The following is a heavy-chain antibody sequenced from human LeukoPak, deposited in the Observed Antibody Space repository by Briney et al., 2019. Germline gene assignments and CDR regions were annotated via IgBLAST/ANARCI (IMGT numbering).Heavy chain of an antibody. V-gene: IGHV1-18*01. D-gene: IGHD5-18*01. CDR2: ISAYNGNT. J-gene: IGHJ6*03. Sequence: ASVKVSCKASGYTFTSYGISWVRQAPGQGLEWMGWISAYNGNTNYAQKLQGRVTMTTDTSTSTAYMELRSLRSDDTAVYYCARTEDTAMASRYYYYYMDVWGKGTTVTVPS. CDR1: GYTFTSYG. CDR3: ARTEDTAMASRYYYYYMDV.